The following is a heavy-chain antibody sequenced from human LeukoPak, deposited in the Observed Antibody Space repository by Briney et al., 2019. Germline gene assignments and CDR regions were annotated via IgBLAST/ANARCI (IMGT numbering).Heavy chain of an antibody. Sequence: GGSLRLSCAASGFTVSSNYMSWVRQAPGKGLEWVSVIYSGGSTYYADSVSGRFTISRDDSKNTVSLQMNSLRAEDTAVYYCASGRDFGVVFDHWGQGTLVTVSS. J-gene: IGHJ4*02. D-gene: IGHD3-3*01. V-gene: IGHV3-53*01. CDR2: IYSGGST. CDR1: GFTVSSNY. CDR3: ASGRDFGVVFDH.